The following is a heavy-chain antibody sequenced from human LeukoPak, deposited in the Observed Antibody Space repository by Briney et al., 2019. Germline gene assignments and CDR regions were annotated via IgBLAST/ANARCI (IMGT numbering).Heavy chain of an antibody. CDR1: GGSISSSSYY. CDR2: IYYSGST. D-gene: IGHD4-23*01. CDR3: ATVQSRWIDY. J-gene: IGHJ4*02. V-gene: IGHV4-39*01. Sequence: PSETLSLTCTVPGGSISSSSYYWGWIRQPPGKGLEWIGSIYYSGSTYYNPSLKSRVTISVDTSKNQFSLKLSSVTAADTAVYYCATVQSRWIDYWGQGTLVSVSS.